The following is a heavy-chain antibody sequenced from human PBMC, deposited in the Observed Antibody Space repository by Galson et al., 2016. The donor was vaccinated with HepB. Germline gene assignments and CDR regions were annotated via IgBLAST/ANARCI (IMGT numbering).Heavy chain of an antibody. V-gene: IGHV3-30*18. CDR3: AKAGQFDYFASH. CDR2: ISFDGNNK. Sequence: SLRLSCAASGFTFSSYGMHWVRQAPGKGLEWVAVISFDGNNKFYGDSVKGRFTISRDASTNTLFLQMDSLRLEGTAVYYCAKAGQFDYFASHWGQGTLVTVSS. J-gene: IGHJ4*02. D-gene: IGHD3-10*01. CDR1: GFTFSSYG.